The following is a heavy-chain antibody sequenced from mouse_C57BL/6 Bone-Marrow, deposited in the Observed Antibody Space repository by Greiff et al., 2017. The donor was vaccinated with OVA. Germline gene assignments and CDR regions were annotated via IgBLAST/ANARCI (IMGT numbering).Heavy chain of an antibody. CDR2: IYPGSGNT. Sequence: QVQLQQSGPELVKPGASVKISCKASGYSFTSYYIHWVKQRPGQGLEWIGWIYPGSGNTKYNEKFKGKATLTADTSSSTAYMQLSSLTSEDSAVYYCARSGDGYYFYYAMDYWGQGTSVTVSS. J-gene: IGHJ4*01. V-gene: IGHV1-66*01. D-gene: IGHD2-3*01. CDR3: ARSGDGYYFYYAMDY. CDR1: GYSFTSYY.